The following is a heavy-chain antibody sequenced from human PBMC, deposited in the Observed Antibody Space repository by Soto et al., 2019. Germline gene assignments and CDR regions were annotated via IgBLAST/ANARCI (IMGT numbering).Heavy chain of an antibody. CDR2: IIPIFNTA. CDR3: ARVRPTDYVGNYNNGMDV. D-gene: IGHD4-17*01. Sequence: QVQLVQSGAEVKKPGSSVKVSCKASGGTLSNYAFTWARQAPGQGLEWMGGIIPIFNTANYAQKFQGRVTITADESTSTAYMEVNSLRSEDTAVYYCARVRPTDYVGNYNNGMDVWGQGTTVTVSS. V-gene: IGHV1-69*01. J-gene: IGHJ6*02. CDR1: GGTLSNYA.